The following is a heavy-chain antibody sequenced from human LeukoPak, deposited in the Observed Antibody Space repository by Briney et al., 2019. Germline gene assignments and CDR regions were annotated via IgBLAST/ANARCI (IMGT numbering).Heavy chain of an antibody. Sequence: GGSLRLSCAASGFTFSSYWMSWVRQTPGKGLEWVANITQDGSEKYYVDSVKGRFTISRDNAKNSLYLQMNSLRAEDTAVYYCARSNYVWGSYRHEYYFDYWGQGTLVTVSS. CDR1: GFTFSSYW. CDR2: ITQDGSEK. V-gene: IGHV3-7*04. D-gene: IGHD3-16*02. CDR3: ARSNYVWGSYRHEYYFDY. J-gene: IGHJ4*02.